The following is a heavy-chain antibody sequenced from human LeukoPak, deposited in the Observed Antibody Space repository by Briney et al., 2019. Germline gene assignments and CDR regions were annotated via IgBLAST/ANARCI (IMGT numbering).Heavy chain of an antibody. CDR1: GDSISSSNW. Sequence: PSGTLSLTCAVSGDSISSSNWWSWVRQPPGKRLEWIGEIYHSGSANYNPSLKSRVTISVDKSKNQFSLKLSSVTAADTAVYYCARFYDSSGPLDYWGQGTLVTVSS. CDR3: ARFYDSSGPLDY. CDR2: IYHSGSA. D-gene: IGHD3-22*01. J-gene: IGHJ4*02. V-gene: IGHV4-4*02.